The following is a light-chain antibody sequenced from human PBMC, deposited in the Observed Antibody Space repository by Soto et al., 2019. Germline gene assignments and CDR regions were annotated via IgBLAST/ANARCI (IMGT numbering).Light chain of an antibody. V-gene: IGLV2-14*01. Sequence: QSALTQPASVSGSPGQSITISCTGTSSDVGGYNYVSWYQQHPGKAPKFMIYEVSNRPSGVSIRFSGSKSGNTASLTISGLQAEDEADYYCSSYTSSSTLVVFGGGTKLTVL. CDR2: EVS. CDR3: SSYTSSSTLVV. CDR1: SSDVGGYNY. J-gene: IGLJ2*01.